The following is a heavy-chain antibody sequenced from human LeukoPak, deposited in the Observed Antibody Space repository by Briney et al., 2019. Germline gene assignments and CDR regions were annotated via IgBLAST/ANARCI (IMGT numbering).Heavy chain of an antibody. V-gene: IGHV3-30-3*01. CDR3: ARVWEVQYYFDH. CDR2: ISDDGVKK. Sequence: GGSLRLSCTASRFTFSSYYMYWVRQAPGKGLEWVAFISDDGVKKYYADSVKGRFSISRDSYKKTLFLQMDRLRAEDTAVYYCARVWEVQYYFDHWGQGTLVTVSS. CDR1: RFTFSSYY. D-gene: IGHD1-26*01. J-gene: IGHJ4*02.